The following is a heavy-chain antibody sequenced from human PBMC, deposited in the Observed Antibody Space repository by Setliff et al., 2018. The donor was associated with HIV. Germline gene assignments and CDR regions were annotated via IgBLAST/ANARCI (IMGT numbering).Heavy chain of an antibody. V-gene: IGHV1-69-2*01. D-gene: IGHD1-26*01. CDR3: ARDRSYYPNYFDY. CDR1: GYTFPDYY. J-gene: IGHJ4*02. CDR2: IDPDRGDT. Sequence: GASVKVSCKVSGYTFPDYYIQWIRQAPGKGLEWMGPIDPDRGDTVYAEKFQDRVTITTDESTRTSYMELSSLRSEDTAVYYCARDRSYYPNYFDYWGQGTLVTVSS.